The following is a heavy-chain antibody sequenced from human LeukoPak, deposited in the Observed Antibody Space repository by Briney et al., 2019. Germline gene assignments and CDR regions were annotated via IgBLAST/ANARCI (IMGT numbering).Heavy chain of an antibody. CDR2: ISVRSNYI. D-gene: IGHD3-22*01. V-gene: IGHV3-21*01. Sequence: GGSLRLSCAASGYTFSSFSINWVRQAPGKGLEWVSSISVRSNYIYYADSVRGRFTISRDDARDSLYLQMNSLRAEDTAVYYCVRLRRNSDTSGFYYYYDFWGQGTLVTVSS. CDR3: VRLRRNSDTSGFYYYYDF. J-gene: IGHJ4*02. CDR1: GYTFSSFS.